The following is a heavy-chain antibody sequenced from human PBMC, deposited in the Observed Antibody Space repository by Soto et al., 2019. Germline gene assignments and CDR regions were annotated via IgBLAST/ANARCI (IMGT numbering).Heavy chain of an antibody. CDR1: GDSISSGDYY. D-gene: IGHD1-1*01. CDR3: ARHYNLPDY. Sequence: QVQLQESGPGLVKPSQTLSLTCTVSGDSISSGDYYWSWIRQPPGKGLEWIGYIYYTGITKYNPSXXSRRPISVDTSKNQFSLKVTSVTAADTAIYYCARHYNLPDYWGQGTLVTVSS. CDR2: IYYTGIT. V-gene: IGHV4-30-4*01. J-gene: IGHJ4*02.